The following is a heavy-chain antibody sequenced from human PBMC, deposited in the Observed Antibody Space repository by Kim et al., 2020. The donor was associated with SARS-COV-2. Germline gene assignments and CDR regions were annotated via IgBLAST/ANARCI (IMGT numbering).Heavy chain of an antibody. V-gene: IGHV4-59*08. CDR3: AGHLDRAAAGTSFDY. Sequence: SETLSLTCTVSGGSISSYYWSWIRQPPGKGLEWIGYIYYSGSTNYNPSLKSRVTISVDTYKNQFSLKLSSVTAADTAVYYCAGHLDRAAAGTSFDYWGQGTLVTVSS. J-gene: IGHJ4*02. CDR1: GGSISSYY. D-gene: IGHD6-13*01. CDR2: IYYSGST.